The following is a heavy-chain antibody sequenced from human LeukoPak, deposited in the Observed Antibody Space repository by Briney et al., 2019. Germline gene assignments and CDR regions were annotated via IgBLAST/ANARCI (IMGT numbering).Heavy chain of an antibody. CDR3: TTAGDFGVVIMGIDY. CDR1: GFTFSNAW. V-gene: IGHV3-15*01. CDR2: IKSKTDGGTT. D-gene: IGHD3-3*01. J-gene: IGHJ4*02. Sequence: GGSLRLSCAASGFTFSNAWMSWVRQAPGKGLEWVGRIKSKTDGGTTDYPAPVKGRFPISRHDSKNTLYLQMNSLKPEDTAVYYCTTAGDFGVVIMGIDYWGQGTLVTVSS.